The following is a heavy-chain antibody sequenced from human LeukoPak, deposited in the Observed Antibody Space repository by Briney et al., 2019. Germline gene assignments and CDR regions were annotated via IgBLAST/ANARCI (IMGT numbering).Heavy chain of an antibody. CDR3: ARGSYCSGGSCYSGDY. CDR2: INPNSGGT. D-gene: IGHD2-15*01. Sequence: GASVKVSCKASGYTFTGYYMHWVRQAPGQGLEWMGWINPNSGGTNYAQKFQGRVTMTRDTSISTAYMELSRLRSDDTAVYYCARGSYCSGGSCYSGDYWGQGTLVTVSS. CDR1: GYTFTGYY. J-gene: IGHJ4*02. V-gene: IGHV1-2*02.